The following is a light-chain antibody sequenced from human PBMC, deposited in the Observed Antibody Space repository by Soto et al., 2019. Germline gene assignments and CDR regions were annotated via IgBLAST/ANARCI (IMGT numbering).Light chain of an antibody. J-gene: IGKJ1*01. V-gene: IGKV1-5*03. CDR3: QHYNNFPWT. Sequence: PSPLSASIGDRASSTCRASQNINNWIAWYQQKPGKAPKLLMYKASDLERGVPSRFSGSGSGTEFTLTISSLQPDDVGTYYCQHYNNFPWTLGQGTKVDIK. CDR1: QNINNW. CDR2: KAS.